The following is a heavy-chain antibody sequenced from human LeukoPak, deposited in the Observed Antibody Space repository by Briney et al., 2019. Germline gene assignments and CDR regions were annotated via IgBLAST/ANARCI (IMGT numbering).Heavy chain of an antibody. CDR2: IIPILGIA. D-gene: IGHD5-12*01. J-gene: IGHJ4*02. V-gene: IGHV1-69*04. CDR3: ARDWEVATMEADY. Sequence: GASVKVSCKASGGTFSSYAISWVRQAPGQGLEWMGRIIPILGIANYAQKFQGRVTITADKSTSTAYMELSSLRSEDTAVYYCARDWEVATMEADYWGQGTLVTVSS. CDR1: GGTFSSYA.